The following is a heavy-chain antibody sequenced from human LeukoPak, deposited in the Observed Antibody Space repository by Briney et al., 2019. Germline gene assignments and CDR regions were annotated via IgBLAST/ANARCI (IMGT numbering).Heavy chain of an antibody. CDR1: GGSISSTSYH. V-gene: IGHV4-39*07. Sequence: SETLSLTCTVSGGSISSTSYHWAWIRQPPGKGLEWIATVYYTGSAYYNPSLKSRVTISVDTSKSQFSLKLSSVTAADTAVYYCARGRDANKVGYWGQGTLATVSS. CDR2: VYYTGSA. D-gene: IGHD5-24*01. J-gene: IGHJ4*02. CDR3: ARGRDANKVGY.